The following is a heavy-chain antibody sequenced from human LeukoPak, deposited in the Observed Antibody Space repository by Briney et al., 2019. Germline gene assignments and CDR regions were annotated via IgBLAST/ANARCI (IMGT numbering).Heavy chain of an antibody. Sequence: PGGSLRLSCAASGFTFSSYGMHWVRQAPGKGLEWVSSISSRSSYVHYADSVKGRFTVSRDNAWDSLYLQMNSLRAEDTAVYYCARDRCSSGSNCNYYYGMDVWGQGTTVTVSS. D-gene: IGHD2-15*01. V-gene: IGHV3-21*06. CDR3: ARDRCSSGSNCNYYYGMDV. CDR2: ISSRSSYV. J-gene: IGHJ6*02. CDR1: GFTFSSYG.